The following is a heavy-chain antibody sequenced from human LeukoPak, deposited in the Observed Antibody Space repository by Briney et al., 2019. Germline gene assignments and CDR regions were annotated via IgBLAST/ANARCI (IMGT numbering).Heavy chain of an antibody. Sequence: ASVKVSCKASGYTFTDYYLHWVRQAPGQGLEWMGWINPNSGGTSYAQKFQGRVTMTRDTSICTAYMELSRLRSDDTAVYYCARGSDVLPVYYFDSWGQGTLVTVSS. CDR2: INPNSGGT. D-gene: IGHD5-24*01. V-gene: IGHV1-2*02. J-gene: IGHJ4*02. CDR3: ARGSDVLPVYYFDS. CDR1: GYTFTDYY.